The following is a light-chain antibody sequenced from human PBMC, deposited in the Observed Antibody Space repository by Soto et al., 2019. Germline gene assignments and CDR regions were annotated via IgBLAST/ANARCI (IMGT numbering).Light chain of an antibody. CDR3: QQGHNWPLT. J-gene: IGKJ2*01. V-gene: IGKV3-15*01. CDR2: GAS. Sequence: EIVMTQSPATLSASPGERAPLSCRASQSISGELAWYQQNPDQPPRLLIYGASTRATGVPARFTGSGSGSEFTLTISGLQSEDFAVYYCQQGHNWPLTFGQGTRLE. CDR1: QSISGE.